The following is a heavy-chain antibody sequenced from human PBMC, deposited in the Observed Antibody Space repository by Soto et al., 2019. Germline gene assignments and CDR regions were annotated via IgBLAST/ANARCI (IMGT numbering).Heavy chain of an antibody. CDR2: IYYSGST. V-gene: IGHV4-59*01. D-gene: IGHD5-12*01. Sequence: SETLSLTCTVSCGSISRYYWSWIRQPPGKGLEWIGYIYYSGSTNYNPSLKSRVTISVDTSKNQFSLKLSSVTAADTAVYYCARASDSGYDFWGQGTLVTVSS. J-gene: IGHJ4*02. CDR1: CGSISRYY. CDR3: ARASDSGYDF.